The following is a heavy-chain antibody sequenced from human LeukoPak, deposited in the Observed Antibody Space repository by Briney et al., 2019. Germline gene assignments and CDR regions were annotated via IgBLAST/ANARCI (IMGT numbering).Heavy chain of an antibody. Sequence: PGGSLRLSCAASGFTFSSYAMSWVRQAPGKGLEWVSAISGSGGSTYYADSVKGRFTIFRDNSKNTLYLQMNSLRAEDTAVYYCAKVWGVGNYYDSSGYRTTNDYWGQGTLVTVSS. J-gene: IGHJ4*02. CDR3: AKVWGVGNYYDSSGYRTTNDY. CDR1: GFTFSSYA. CDR2: ISGSGGST. D-gene: IGHD3-22*01. V-gene: IGHV3-23*01.